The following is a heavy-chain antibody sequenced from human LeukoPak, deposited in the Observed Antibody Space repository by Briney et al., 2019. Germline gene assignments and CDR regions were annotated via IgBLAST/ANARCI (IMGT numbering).Heavy chain of an antibody. CDR2: IYHSGST. CDR3: ARGFHPYGDNDAFDI. CDR1: GYSISSGYY. J-gene: IGHJ3*02. Sequence: SETLSLTCTVSGYSISSGYYWGWIRQPPGKGLEWIGSIYHSGSTYYNPSLKSRVTISVDTSKNQFSLKLSSVTAADTAVYYCARGFHPYGDNDAFDIWGQGTMVTVSS. V-gene: IGHV4-38-2*02. D-gene: IGHD4-17*01.